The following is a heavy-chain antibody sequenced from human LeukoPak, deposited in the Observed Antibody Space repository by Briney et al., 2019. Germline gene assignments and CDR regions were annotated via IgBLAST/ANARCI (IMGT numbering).Heavy chain of an antibody. CDR3: ARLASSGWSHCDY. D-gene: IGHD6-19*01. CDR1: GFTFSDAW. CDR2: IYYSGST. J-gene: IGHJ4*02. V-gene: IGHV4-59*08. Sequence: GSLRLSCAASGFTFSDAWMSWVRQAPGKGPEWIGYIYYSGSTNYNPSLKSRVTISVDTSKNQFSLKMNSVTAADTAVYYCARLASSGWSHCDYWGQGTLVTVSS.